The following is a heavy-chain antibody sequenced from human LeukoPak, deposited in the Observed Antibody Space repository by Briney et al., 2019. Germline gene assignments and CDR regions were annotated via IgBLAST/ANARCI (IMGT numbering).Heavy chain of an antibody. CDR3: ASSDYGDYAEYAFDI. V-gene: IGHV3-30*04. CDR1: GFTFSSYA. D-gene: IGHD4-17*01. Sequence: PGRSLRLSCAASGFTFSSYAMHWVRQAPGKGLEWVAVISYDGSNKYYADSVKGRFTISRDNSKNTLYLQMNSLRAEDTAVYYCASSDYGDYAEYAFDIWGQGTTVTVSS. J-gene: IGHJ3*02. CDR2: ISYDGSNK.